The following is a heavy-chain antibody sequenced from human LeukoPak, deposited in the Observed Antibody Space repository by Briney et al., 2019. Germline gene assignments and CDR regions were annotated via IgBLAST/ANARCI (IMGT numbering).Heavy chain of an antibody. CDR1: GRTFSSYA. J-gene: IGHJ4*01. V-gene: IGHV1-69*05. CDR2: IIPIFGTA. D-gene: IGHD3-22*01. CDR3: ARGSTARYYYDSSGYYRGAVDY. Sequence: GASVTVSCKASGRTFSSYAISGLRQAPAQGRDWVGGIIPIFGTANYAQKFQGRVTITTDTYTNTAYMELRSLRSDDPAVYYCARGSTARYYYDSSGYYRGAVDYWGHGTLVTISS.